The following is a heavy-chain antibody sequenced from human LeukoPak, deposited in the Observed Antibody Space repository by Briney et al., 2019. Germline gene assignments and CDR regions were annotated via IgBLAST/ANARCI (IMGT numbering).Heavy chain of an antibody. D-gene: IGHD3-22*01. CDR3: ARDDYYDSSGYGPEFDY. Sequence: PGGSLRLSCAASGFTFSSYEMNWVRQAPGKGLEGVSYISSSGSTIYYADSVKGRFTISRDNAKNSLYLQMNSLRAEDTAAYYCARDDYYDSSGYGPEFDYWGQGTLVTVSS. CDR1: GFTFSSYE. J-gene: IGHJ4*02. V-gene: IGHV3-48*03. CDR2: ISSSGSTI.